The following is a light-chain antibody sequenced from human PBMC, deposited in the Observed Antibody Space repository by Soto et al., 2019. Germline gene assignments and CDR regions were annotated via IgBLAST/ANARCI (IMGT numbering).Light chain of an antibody. CDR2: VNT. CDR1: NSNIGSDF. J-gene: IGLJ3*02. CDR3: GTWDKSLSAGV. V-gene: IGLV1-51*01. Sequence: QSVLTQPPSVSGAPGQRVAISCTANNSNIGSDFAVSWYRQFPGTAPKLLIYVNTNRPSGVPARFSGSKSGASATLGITGLQTGDEADYYCGTWDKSLSAGVFGGGTKLTVL.